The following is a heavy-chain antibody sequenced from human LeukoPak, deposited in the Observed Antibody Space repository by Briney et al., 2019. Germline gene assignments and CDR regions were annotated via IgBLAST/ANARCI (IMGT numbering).Heavy chain of an antibody. Sequence: SDPLPLTCSVYGGSFSGYYWSWIHQPPGKGVEWIGEINHSGSTNYNPSLKSRVTISVDTSKNKFSLKLSSVTAADTAVYYCARANGEYTLDAFDIWGQRTMVTVSS. CDR1: GGSFSGYY. CDR3: ARANGEYTLDAFDI. CDR2: INHSGST. J-gene: IGHJ3*02. V-gene: IGHV4-34*01. D-gene: IGHD4-17*01.